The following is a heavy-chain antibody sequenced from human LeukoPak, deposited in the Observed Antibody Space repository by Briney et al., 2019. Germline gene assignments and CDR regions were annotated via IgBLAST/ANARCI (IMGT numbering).Heavy chain of an antibody. D-gene: IGHD4-11*01. Sequence: SETLSLTCTVSGGSISSGGYYWSWIRQPPGKGLEWIGYIYHSGTSYCNPSLKSRVTISVDGSKNQFSLKLSSVTAADTAVYYCAREDDYSNYFDYWGQGTLVTVSS. CDR2: IYHSGTS. CDR1: GGSISSGGYY. J-gene: IGHJ4*02. V-gene: IGHV4-30-2*01. CDR3: AREDDYSNYFDY.